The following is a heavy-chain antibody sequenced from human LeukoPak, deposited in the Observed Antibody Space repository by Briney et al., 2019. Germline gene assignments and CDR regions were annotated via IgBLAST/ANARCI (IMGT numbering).Heavy chain of an antibody. D-gene: IGHD3-3*01. CDR2: ISSSSSYI. CDR3: AKSHLWSGYYPHFDY. V-gene: IGHV3-21*04. J-gene: IGHJ4*02. Sequence: GSLRLSCAASGFTFSSYSMNWVRQAPGKGLEWVSSISSSSSYIYYADSVKGRFTISRDNSKNTLYLQMNSLRAEDTAVYYCAKSHLWSGYYPHFDYWGQGTLVTVSS. CDR1: GFTFSSYS.